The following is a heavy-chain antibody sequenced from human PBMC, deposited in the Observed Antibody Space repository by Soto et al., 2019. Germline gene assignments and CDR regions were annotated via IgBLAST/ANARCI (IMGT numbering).Heavy chain of an antibody. V-gene: IGHV3-30-3*01. CDR3: ARDGYSYGQYYFDY. Sequence: QVQLVESGGGVVQPGRSLRLSCAASGFTFSSYAMHWVRQAPGKGLEWVAVISYDGSNKYYADSVKGRFTISRDNSKNTLYLEMNSLRAEDTAVYDCARDGYSYGQYYFDYWGQGTLVTVSS. CDR1: GFTFSSYA. CDR2: ISYDGSNK. J-gene: IGHJ4*02. D-gene: IGHD5-18*01.